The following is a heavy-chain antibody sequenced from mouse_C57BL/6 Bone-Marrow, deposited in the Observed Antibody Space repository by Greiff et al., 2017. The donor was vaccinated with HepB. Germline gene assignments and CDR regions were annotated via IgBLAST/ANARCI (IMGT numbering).Heavy chain of an antibody. CDR3: VRHGDYDYDWFAY. D-gene: IGHD2-4*01. Sequence: EVQLVESGGGLVQPKGSLQLSCAASGFSFITYAMNWVCRAPGQGLEWVARIRSKSNNYATYYADSVKDRFTISRDDSESMLYLQMNNLKTEDTAMYYCVRHGDYDYDWFAYWGQGTLVTVSA. V-gene: IGHV10-1*01. CDR1: GFSFITYA. CDR2: IRSKSNNYAT. J-gene: IGHJ3*01.